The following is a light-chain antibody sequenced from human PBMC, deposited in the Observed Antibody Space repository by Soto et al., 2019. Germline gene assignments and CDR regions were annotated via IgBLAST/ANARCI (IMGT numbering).Light chain of an antibody. Sequence: DIQMTQSPSTLSASVGDRVTITCRASQSISYWLAWYQQKPGKAPNLLIYKASSLKSGVPSRFSGSGSGTDFTLTNSSLQPDDFATYYCQQYHSYPLTFGGGTKVEIK. J-gene: IGKJ4*01. CDR1: QSISYW. CDR3: QQYHSYPLT. V-gene: IGKV1-5*03. CDR2: KAS.